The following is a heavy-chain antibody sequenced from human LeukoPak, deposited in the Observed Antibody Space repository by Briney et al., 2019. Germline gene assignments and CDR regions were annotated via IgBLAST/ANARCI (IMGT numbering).Heavy chain of an antibody. Sequence: PGRSLRLSCAASGFTFSSYGMHWVRQAPGKGLEWVAFIRYDGSNKYYADSVKGRFTISRDNSKNTLYLQMNSLRAEDTAVYYCAKEQWSYSLFDYWGQGTLVTVSS. CDR1: GFTFSSYG. J-gene: IGHJ4*02. CDR2: IRYDGSNK. V-gene: IGHV3-30*02. D-gene: IGHD1-26*01. CDR3: AKEQWSYSLFDY.